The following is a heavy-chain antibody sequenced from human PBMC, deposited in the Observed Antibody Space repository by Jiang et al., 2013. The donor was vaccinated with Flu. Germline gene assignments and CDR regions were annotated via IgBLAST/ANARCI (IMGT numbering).Heavy chain of an antibody. V-gene: IGHV2-5*02. CDR1: GFSLSTNGVG. CDR2: IYWDDDK. J-gene: IGHJ4*02. CDR3: ARYDYGDYYFDN. Sequence: SGFSLSTNGVGVAWIRQPPGKALEWLGIIYWDDDKRYSPSLKSRLTITKGTSKNQVVLTMTNMDPMDTGTYYCARYDYGDYYFDNWGQGTLVTVSS. D-gene: IGHD4-17*01.